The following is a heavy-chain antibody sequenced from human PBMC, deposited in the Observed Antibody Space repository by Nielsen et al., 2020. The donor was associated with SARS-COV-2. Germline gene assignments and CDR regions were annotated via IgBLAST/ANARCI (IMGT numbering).Heavy chain of an antibody. V-gene: IGHV7-4-1*02. CDR1: GYTFTSYA. CDR2: INTNTGNP. CDR3: ARDLSGIDY. Sequence: ASEKVSCKASGYTFTSYAMNWVRQAPGQGLEWMGWINTNTGNPTYAQGFTGRFVFSLDTSVSKAYLQINSLKAEDTAVYYCARDLSGIDYWGQGTLVTVSS. J-gene: IGHJ4*02. D-gene: IGHD1-26*01.